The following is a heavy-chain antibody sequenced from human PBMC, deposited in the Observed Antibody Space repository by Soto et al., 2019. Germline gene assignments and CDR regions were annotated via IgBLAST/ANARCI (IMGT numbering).Heavy chain of an antibody. V-gene: IGHV3-48*02. CDR2: ISSSSSTI. CDR3: ARDFRGSSLFVGAFDI. J-gene: IGHJ3*02. CDR1: GFTFSSYS. D-gene: IGHD1-26*01. Sequence: GGSLRLSCAASGFTFSSYSMNWVRQAPGKGLEWVSYISSSSSTIYYADSVKGRFTISRDNAKNSLYLQMNSLRDEDTAVYYCARDFRGSSLFVGAFDIWGRGTKVTVSS.